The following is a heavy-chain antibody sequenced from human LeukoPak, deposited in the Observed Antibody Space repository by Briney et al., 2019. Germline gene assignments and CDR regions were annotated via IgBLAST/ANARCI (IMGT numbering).Heavy chain of an antibody. D-gene: IGHD2-15*01. J-gene: IGHJ6*02. V-gene: IGHV3-11*01. CDR2: ISSSGSTI. CDR1: GFTFSDYY. Sequence: GGSLRLSCAASGFTFSDYYMSWIRQAPGKGLEWVSYISSSGSTIYYADSVKGRFTISRDNAKNSLYLQMNSLRAEDTAVYYCARDGNSYRSASSCYSGYYYYGMDVWGQGTTVTVSS. CDR3: ARDGNSYRSASSCYSGYYYYGMDV.